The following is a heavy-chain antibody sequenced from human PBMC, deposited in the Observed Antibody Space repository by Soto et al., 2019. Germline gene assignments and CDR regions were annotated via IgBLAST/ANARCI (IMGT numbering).Heavy chain of an antibody. CDR3: ARSGSSAPTESYYYGMDV. V-gene: IGHV1-2*04. CDR1: GYTFTGYY. J-gene: IGHJ6*02. D-gene: IGHD6-6*01. CDR2: INPNSGGT. Sequence: ASVKVSCKASGYTFTGYYMHWVRQAPGQGLEWMGWINPNSGGTNYAQKFQGWVTMTRDTSISTAYMELSRLRSDDTAVYYCARSGSSAPTESYYYGMDVWGQGTTVTVSS.